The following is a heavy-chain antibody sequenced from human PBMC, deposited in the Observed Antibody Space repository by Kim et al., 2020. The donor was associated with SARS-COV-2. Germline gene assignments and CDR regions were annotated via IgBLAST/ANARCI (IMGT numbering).Heavy chain of an antibody. V-gene: IGHV1-69*02. D-gene: IGHD6-19*01. Sequence: YAQKFQGRGTITEDKSTSTSSMELSSLRSEDTAVYYCARVNVAGPYYFDYWGQGTLVTVSS. J-gene: IGHJ4*02. CDR3: ARVNVAGPYYFDY.